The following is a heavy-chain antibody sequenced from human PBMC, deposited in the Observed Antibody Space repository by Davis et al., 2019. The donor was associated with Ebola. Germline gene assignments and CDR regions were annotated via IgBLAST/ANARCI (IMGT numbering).Heavy chain of an antibody. CDR3: ANQFTLYSNYYYYGMDV. J-gene: IGHJ6*02. CDR1: GGSISSSSYY. D-gene: IGHD4-11*01. V-gene: IGHV4-39*01. Sequence: MPSETLSLTCTVSGGSISSSSYYWGWIRQPPGKGLEWIGSIYYSGSTYYNPSLKSRVTISVDTSKNQFSLKLSSVTAADTAVYYCANQFTLYSNYYYYGMDVWGQGITVTVSS. CDR2: IYYSGST.